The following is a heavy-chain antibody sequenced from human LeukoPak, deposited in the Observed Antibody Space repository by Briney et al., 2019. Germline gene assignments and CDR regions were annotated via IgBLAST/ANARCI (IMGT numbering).Heavy chain of an antibody. Sequence: GGSLRLSCVASGFSFSTYGMSWVRQAPGKGLEWVSYISSSGSTIYYADSVKGRFTISRDNAKNSLYLQMNSLRAEDTAVYYCAELGITMIGGVWGKGTTVTISS. CDR1: GFSFSTYG. CDR3: AELGITMIGGV. V-gene: IGHV3-48*04. D-gene: IGHD3-10*02. J-gene: IGHJ6*04. CDR2: ISSSGSTI.